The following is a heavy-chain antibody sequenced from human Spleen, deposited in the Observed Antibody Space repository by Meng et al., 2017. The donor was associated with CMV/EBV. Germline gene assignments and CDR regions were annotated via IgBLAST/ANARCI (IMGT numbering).Heavy chain of an antibody. V-gene: IGHV3-30*02. CDR1: GFTFSGYV. D-gene: IGHD1-26*01. CDR3: AKGVGANYGMDV. CDR2: IWYDGSNK. Sequence: GGSLRLSCAGSGFTFSGYVMHWVRQAPGKGLEWVAVIWYDGSNKYYADSVKGRFTISRDNSKNTLYLQMSSLRTEDTAVYYCAKGVGANYGMDVWGQGTTVTVSS. J-gene: IGHJ6*02.